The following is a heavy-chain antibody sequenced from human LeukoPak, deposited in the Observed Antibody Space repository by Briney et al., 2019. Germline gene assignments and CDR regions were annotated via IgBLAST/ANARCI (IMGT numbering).Heavy chain of an antibody. CDR3: ASRTQPYDADY. CDR1: GRSTSSRSYC. D-gene: IGHD3-3*01. J-gene: IGHJ4*02. CDR2: IYYSAST. Sequence: SEPLSLTCTVSGRSTSSRSYCWRWIRQPPGKGLECIGGIYYSASTYYNPSLKSRVTISVDTSKHQFSLKLTSVTAADAAVYYCASRTQPYDADYWGQGPLVTVSS. V-gene: IGHV4-39*01.